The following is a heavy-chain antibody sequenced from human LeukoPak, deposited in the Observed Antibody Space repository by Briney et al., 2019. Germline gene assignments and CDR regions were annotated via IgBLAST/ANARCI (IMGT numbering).Heavy chain of an antibody. CDR2: IGDSGATT. Sequence: GGSLRLSCAASGFTLSSYAMTWVRQAPGKGLEWVSDIGDSGATTYYADSVKGRFTISRDNSKNTLYLQMNSLRAEDTAVYYCAKGEIGYCSGGSCYGDEYFQHWGQGTLVTVSS. V-gene: IGHV3-23*01. CDR1: GFTLSSYA. CDR3: AKGEIGYCSGGSCYGDEYFQH. J-gene: IGHJ1*01. D-gene: IGHD2-15*01.